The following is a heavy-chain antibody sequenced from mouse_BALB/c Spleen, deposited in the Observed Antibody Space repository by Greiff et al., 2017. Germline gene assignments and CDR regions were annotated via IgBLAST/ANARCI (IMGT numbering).Heavy chain of an antibody. V-gene: IGHV1-31*01. CDR2: INPYNGAT. J-gene: IGHJ4*01. D-gene: IGHD1-1*01. CDR3: ARSPLITTVVATDYAMDY. Sequence: VQLQQSGPELVKPGASVKISCKASGYSFTGYYMHWVKQSHVKSLEWIGRINPYNGATSYNQNFKDKASLTVDKSSSTAYMELHSLTSEDSAVYYCARSPLITTVVATDYAMDYWGQGTSVTVSS. CDR1: GYSFTGYY.